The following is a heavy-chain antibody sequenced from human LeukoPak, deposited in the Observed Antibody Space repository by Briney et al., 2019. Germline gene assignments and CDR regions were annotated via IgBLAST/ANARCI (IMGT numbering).Heavy chain of an antibody. Sequence: GRSLRLSCAASGFTFDDYAMHWVRQAPGKGLEWVSGISWNSGSIGYADPVKGRFTISRDNDKNSLYLQMNSLRAEDTALYYCAKDIQGYGIFYGMDVWGQGTTVTVSS. CDR3: AKDIQGYGIFYGMDV. D-gene: IGHD3-16*01. CDR1: GFTFDDYA. J-gene: IGHJ6*02. CDR2: ISWNSGSI. V-gene: IGHV3-9*01.